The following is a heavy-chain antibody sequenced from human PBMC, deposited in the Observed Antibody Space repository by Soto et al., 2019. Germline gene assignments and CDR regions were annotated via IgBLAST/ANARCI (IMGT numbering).Heavy chain of an antibody. CDR3: ARDAVVGKNTRSHLDS. Sequence: ASVKVSCKASGNISINYHIHWVRQAPGQGLEWMGIINPSDGSTSYAEKLQGRVSMTTDTSTSTVYMELSSLRSVDTAVYYCARDAVVGKNTRSHLDSWGYGTQVPVSS. J-gene: IGHJ5*01. D-gene: IGHD2-15*01. V-gene: IGHV1-46*01. CDR2: INPSDGST. CDR1: GNISINYH.